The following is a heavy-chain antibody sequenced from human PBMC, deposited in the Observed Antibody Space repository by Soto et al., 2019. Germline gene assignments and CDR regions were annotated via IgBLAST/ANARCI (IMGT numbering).Heavy chain of an antibody. CDR2: IDPSDSYT. V-gene: IGHV5-10-1*01. J-gene: IGHJ6*02. Sequence: GEFLKISCKGSGYSFTSYWISWVRQMPGKGLEWMGRIDPSDSYTNYSPSFQGHVTISADKSISTAYLQWSSLKASDTAMYYCATTYCSSTSCYPYYYYGMDVWGQGTTVTVSS. D-gene: IGHD2-2*01. CDR1: GYSFTSYW. CDR3: ATTYCSSTSCYPYYYYGMDV.